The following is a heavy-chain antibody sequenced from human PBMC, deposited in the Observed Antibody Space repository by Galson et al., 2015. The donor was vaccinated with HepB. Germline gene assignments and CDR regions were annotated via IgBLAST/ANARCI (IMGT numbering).Heavy chain of an antibody. V-gene: IGHV3-30-3*01. D-gene: IGHD6-13*01. J-gene: IGHJ5*02. Sequence: SLRVSCAASGFTFSSYAMHWVRQAPGKGLEWVAVISYDGSNKYYADSVKGRFTISRDNSKNTLYLQMNSLRAEDTAVYYCARDGTPLHSSSWYLEWFDPWGQGTLVTVSS. CDR3: ARDGTPLHSSSWYLEWFDP. CDR2: ISYDGSNK. CDR1: GFTFSSYA.